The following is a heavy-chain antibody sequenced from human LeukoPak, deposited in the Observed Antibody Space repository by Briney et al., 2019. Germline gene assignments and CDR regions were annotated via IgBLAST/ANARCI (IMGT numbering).Heavy chain of an antibody. D-gene: IGHD1-26*01. CDR1: GGSISSSNW. Sequence: PSETLSLTCAVSGGSISSSNWWSWVRQPPGKGLEWIGEIYHSGSTNYNPSLKSRVTISVDKSKNQFSLKLSSVTAADTAVYYCAREVVGATGWFDPWGQGTLVTVSS. V-gene: IGHV4-4*02. J-gene: IGHJ5*02. CDR3: AREVVGATGWFDP. CDR2: IYHSGST.